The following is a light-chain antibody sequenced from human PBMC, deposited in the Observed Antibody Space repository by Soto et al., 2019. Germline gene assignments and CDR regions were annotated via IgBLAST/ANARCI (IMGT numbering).Light chain of an antibody. CDR1: QNSNTW. CDR3: QQYNSFAWT. V-gene: IGKV1-5*01. CDR2: DAY. J-gene: IGKJ1*01. Sequence: DIQMTQSPSTLSASVGDSVTISCRASQNSNTWLAWYHQKPGMAPKPLISDAYTLESGVPSRFSGSGSGPEFTLTISSLQPDDFGTYYCQQYNSFAWTFGQGTKVDIK.